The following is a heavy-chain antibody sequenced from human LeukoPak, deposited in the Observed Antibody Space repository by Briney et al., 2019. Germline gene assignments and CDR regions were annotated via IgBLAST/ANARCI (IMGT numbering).Heavy chain of an antibody. J-gene: IGHJ4*02. D-gene: IGHD6-19*01. CDR1: GFAVSSNY. CDR3: ARDRNSGWYSWGFDY. Sequence: GGSLRLSCAASGFAVSSNYMSRVRPAPGKGLEWVSVIRSGGTTFYADSEKGRFTASRDTSENTDYLQMNSLRAEATAVYYCARDRNSGWYSWGFDYWGQGALVIVSS. CDR2: IRSGGTT. V-gene: IGHV3-53*01.